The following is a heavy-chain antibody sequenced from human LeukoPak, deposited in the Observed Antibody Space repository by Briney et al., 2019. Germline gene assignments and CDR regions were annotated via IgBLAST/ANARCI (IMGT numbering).Heavy chain of an antibody. D-gene: IGHD3/OR15-3a*01. CDR3: ARQEALDSYSDY. V-gene: IGHV4-4*07. Sequence: PSETLSLTCTVSGGSISSYYWSWIRQPAGKGLEWIGRIYTSGSTNYNPSLKSRVTISVDTSKNQFSLKLSSVTAADTAVYYCARQEALDSYSDYWAREPWSPSPQ. CDR2: IYTSGST. J-gene: IGHJ4*02. CDR1: GGSISSYY.